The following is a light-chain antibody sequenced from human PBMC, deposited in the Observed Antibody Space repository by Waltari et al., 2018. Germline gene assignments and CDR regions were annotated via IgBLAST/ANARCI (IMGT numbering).Light chain of an antibody. Sequence: ESVFPQSPATLSLSPGERATLSCRASQRVGSYIAWYQHKPGQSPRLLIYDTSTRAAGLPVRFSGSGSGTDVTLTISSLEPEDFAVYYCQQRDNWLTFGGGTKVEI. CDR1: QRVGSY. CDR2: DTS. J-gene: IGKJ4*01. CDR3: QQRDNWLT. V-gene: IGKV3-11*01.